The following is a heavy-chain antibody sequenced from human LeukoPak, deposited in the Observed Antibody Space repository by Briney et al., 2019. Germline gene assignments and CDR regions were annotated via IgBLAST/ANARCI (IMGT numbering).Heavy chain of an antibody. J-gene: IGHJ4*02. CDR3: AVVAAAGNDFDY. CDR1: GGTCSSYG. Sequence: GASVKVSCKASGGTCSSYGISWVRQARGQGLEWMGGIIPIFGTANYAQKFQGRVTITADKSTSTAYMELSSLRSEDMAVYYCAVVAAAGNDFDYWGQGTLVTVSS. D-gene: IGHD6-13*01. V-gene: IGHV1-69*06. CDR2: IIPIFGTA.